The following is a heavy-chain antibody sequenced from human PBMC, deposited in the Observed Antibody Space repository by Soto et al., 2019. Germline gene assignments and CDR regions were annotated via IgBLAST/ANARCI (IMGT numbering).Heavy chain of an antibody. D-gene: IGHD5-12*01. CDR1: GFTFSSYS. V-gene: IGHV3-21*01. CDR2: ISSSSSYI. CDR3: ARDHRRWLQLRAANWFDP. Sequence: GGSLRLSCGASGFTFSSYSMSWVRQAPGKGLEWVSSISSSSSYIYYADSVKGRFTISRDNAKNSLYLQMNSLRAEDTAVYYCARDHRRWLQLRAANWFDPWGQGTLVTVSS. J-gene: IGHJ5*02.